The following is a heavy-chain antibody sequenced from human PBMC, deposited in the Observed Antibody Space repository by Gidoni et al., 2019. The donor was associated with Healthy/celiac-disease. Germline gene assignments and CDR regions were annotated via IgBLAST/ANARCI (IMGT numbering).Heavy chain of an antibody. CDR2: INHSGST. Sequence: QVQLQQWGAGLLKPSDTLSLTCAVYGGSFSGYYWSWIRQPPGKGLEWIGEINHSGSTNYNPSLKSRVTISVDTSKNQFSLKLSSVTAADTAVYYCARGYSGYDYFDYWGQGTLVTVSS. D-gene: IGHD5-12*01. CDR3: ARGYSGYDYFDY. J-gene: IGHJ4*02. V-gene: IGHV4-34*01. CDR1: GGSFSGYY.